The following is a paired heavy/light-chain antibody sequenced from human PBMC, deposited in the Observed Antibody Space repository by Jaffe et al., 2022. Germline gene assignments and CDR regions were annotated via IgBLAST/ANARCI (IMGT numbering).Light chain of an antibody. CDR3: CSYAGTHTIYV. V-gene: IGLV2-11*01. CDR1: SSDVGAYNR. Sequence: QSALTQPRSVSGSPGQSVTISCTGTSSDVGAYNRVSWYQQHPGKAPKLMIYDVNERPSGVPDRFSGSKSGNTASLTISGLQAEDEADYYCCSYAGTHTIYVFGTGTQVTVL. J-gene: IGLJ1*01. CDR2: DVN.
Heavy chain of an antibody. CDR3: TRGYCSGGSCYFADAFDF. CDR1: GFTIGDFA. J-gene: IGHJ3*01. V-gene: IGHV3-49*04. D-gene: IGHD2-15*01. CDR2: IRKKAHDGTT. Sequence: EVQLVESGGGLVQPGRSLRLSCTTSGFTIGDFAVTWVRQAPGKGLEWVGFIRKKAHDGTTEYAASVKGRFTISRDDSKSIAYLQMNSLKTEDTAVYYCTRGYCSGGSCYFADAFDFWGQGTMVTVSS.